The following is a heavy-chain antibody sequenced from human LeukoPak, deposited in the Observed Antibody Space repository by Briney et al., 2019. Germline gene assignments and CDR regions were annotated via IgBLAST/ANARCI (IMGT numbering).Heavy chain of an antibody. D-gene: IGHD3-9*01. Sequence: PGGSLRLSCAASGFTFSSYWMSWVRQAPGKGLEWVANIKQDGSEKYYVDSVKGRFTISRDNAKNSLYLQMNSLRAEDTAVYYCASLVSTLRYFDWVGSDYWGQGTLVTVSS. CDR3: ASLVSTLRYFDWVGSDY. J-gene: IGHJ4*02. CDR2: IKQDGSEK. CDR1: GFTFSSYW. V-gene: IGHV3-7*01.